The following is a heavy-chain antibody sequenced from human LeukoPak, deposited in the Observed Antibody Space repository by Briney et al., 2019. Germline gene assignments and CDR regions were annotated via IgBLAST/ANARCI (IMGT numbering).Heavy chain of an antibody. V-gene: IGHV4-30-4*01. D-gene: IGHD2-15*01. CDR1: GGSISSANYY. J-gene: IGHJ3*02. Sequence: SETLSLTCTVSGGSISSANYYWSWIRQPPGKGLEWIGYIYDSGSTYYNPSLKSRITISVDTSENRFSLKLSSVTATDTAVYYCARDCSGGSCYGAFGIWGQGTMVTVSS. CDR3: ARDCSGGSCYGAFGI. CDR2: IYDSGST.